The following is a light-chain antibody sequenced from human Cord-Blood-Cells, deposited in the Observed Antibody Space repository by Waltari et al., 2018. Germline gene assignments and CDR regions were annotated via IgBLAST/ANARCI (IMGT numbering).Light chain of an antibody. CDR2: QDS. CDR3: QAWDSSTAV. V-gene: IGLV3-1*01. Sequence: SYELTQPPSVSVSPGQTASITCPEDKLGDKYACWYQQKPGQSPVLVIYQDSKRPSGIPERFSGSNSGNTATLTISGTQAMDEADYYCQAWDSSTAVFGGGTKLTVL. CDR1: KLGDKY. J-gene: IGLJ3*02.